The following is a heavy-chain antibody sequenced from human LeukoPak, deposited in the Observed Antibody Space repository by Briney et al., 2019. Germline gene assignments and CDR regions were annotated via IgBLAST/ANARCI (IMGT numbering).Heavy chain of an antibody. Sequence: GASVKVSCKASGYTFTSYGISWVRQAPGQGLEWMGWINPNSGGTNYAQKFQGRVTMTRDTSITTVYMELSRLRSDDTAVYYCARGGGWFEYYFDYWGQGTLVTVSS. CDR1: GYTFTSYG. V-gene: IGHV1-2*02. J-gene: IGHJ4*02. CDR2: INPNSGGT. CDR3: ARGGGWFEYYFDY. D-gene: IGHD3-10*01.